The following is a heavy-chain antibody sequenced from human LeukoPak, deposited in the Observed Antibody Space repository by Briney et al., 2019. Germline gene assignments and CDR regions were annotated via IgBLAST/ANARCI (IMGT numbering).Heavy chain of an antibody. J-gene: IGHJ3*02. CDR3: ARGGDFWSGYSPDAFDI. CDR2: IYYSGST. D-gene: IGHD3-3*01. CDR1: GGSISSYY. V-gene: IGHV4-59*01. Sequence: SQTLSLTCAVSGGSISSYYWSWIRQPPGKGLEWIGYIYYSGSTNYNPSLKSRVTISVDTSKNQFSLRLSSVTAADTAVYYCARGGDFWSGYSPDAFDIWGQGTMVTVSS.